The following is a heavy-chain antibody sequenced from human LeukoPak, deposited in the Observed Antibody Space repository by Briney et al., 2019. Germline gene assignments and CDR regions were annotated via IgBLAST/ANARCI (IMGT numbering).Heavy chain of an antibody. CDR2: IYDSGTT. Sequence: PSETLSLTCTVSGDSIRSYYWSWIRQPPGKGLEWIGYIYDSGTTSYNPSLKSRVTISVDTSKNPFSLNLNSVTAADTAVYYCARDRLAGWVTTFEYWGQGILVSVSS. CDR3: ARDRLAGWVTTFEY. CDR1: GDSIRSYY. V-gene: IGHV4-59*01. D-gene: IGHD3-3*02. J-gene: IGHJ4*02.